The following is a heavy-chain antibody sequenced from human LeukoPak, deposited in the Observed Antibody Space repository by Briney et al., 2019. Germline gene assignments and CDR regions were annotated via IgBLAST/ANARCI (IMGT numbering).Heavy chain of an antibody. CDR2: IYSGGST. CDR1: GFTFSSYA. CDR3: ARDFTVLDY. Sequence: GGYLRLSCAASGFTFSSYAMSWVRQAPGKGLEWVSVIYSGGSTYYADSVKGRFTISRDNSKNTLYRQMNSLRAEDTAVYYCARDFTVLDYWGQGTLVTVSS. V-gene: IGHV3-66*01. J-gene: IGHJ4*02.